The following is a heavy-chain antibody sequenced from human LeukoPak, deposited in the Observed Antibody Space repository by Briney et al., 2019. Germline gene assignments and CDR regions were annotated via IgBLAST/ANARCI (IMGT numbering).Heavy chain of an antibody. CDR3: ARDPPAVAANTYG. J-gene: IGHJ4*02. CDR1: GVTVGNNY. Sequence: GGSLRLSCAASGVTVGNNYMNWVRQAPGKGLEWVSLIYSGGSTHYADSVRGRFTISRDNSKNTLYLQMNSLRVDDTAVYYCARDPPAVAANTYGWGQGTLVSVSS. CDR2: IYSGGST. D-gene: IGHD6-6*01. V-gene: IGHV3-66*01.